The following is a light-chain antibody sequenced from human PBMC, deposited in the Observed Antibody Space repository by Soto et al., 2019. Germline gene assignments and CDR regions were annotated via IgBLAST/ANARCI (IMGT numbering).Light chain of an antibody. CDR2: DAS. V-gene: IGKV1-5*01. Sequence: DIQMTQSPSTLSASVGDRVTITCRASQSISSWLAWYQQKPGKAPKLLIYDASSLESGVPSRFSGSGSGTAFTLTISSLQPDDFATYYCQRYNSYYAFGQGTKVEIK. CDR3: QRYNSYYA. CDR1: QSISSW. J-gene: IGKJ1*01.